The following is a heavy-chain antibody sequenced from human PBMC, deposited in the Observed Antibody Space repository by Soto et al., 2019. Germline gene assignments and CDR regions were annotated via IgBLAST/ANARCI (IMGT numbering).Heavy chain of an antibody. J-gene: IGHJ6*03. D-gene: IGHD6-19*01. CDR1: GYTLTELS. V-gene: IGHV1-24*01. CDR3: ATQSSSGWSPSTSYYMDV. Sequence: QVQLVQSGAEVKKPGASVKVSCKVSGYTLTELSMHWVRQAPGKGLEWMGGFDPEDGETIYAQKFQGRVTMTEDTSTDTAYMELSSLRSEDTAVYYCATQSSSGWSPSTSYYMDVWGKGTTVTVSS. CDR2: FDPEDGET.